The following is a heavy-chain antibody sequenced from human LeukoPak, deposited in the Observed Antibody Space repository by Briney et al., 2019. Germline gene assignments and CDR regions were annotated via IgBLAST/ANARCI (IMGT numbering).Heavy chain of an antibody. CDR1: GGTFSSYA. D-gene: IGHD2-2*01. J-gene: IGHJ4*02. V-gene: IGHV1-69*04. CDR3: ARTSFGVPATDAFDY. Sequence: SVKVSCKASGGTFSSYAISWVRQAPGQGLEWMGRIIPILGITNYAQKFQGRVTITADKSTSTAYMELSSLRSEDTAVYYCARTSFGVPATDAFDYWGQGTLVTVSS. CDR2: IIPILGIT.